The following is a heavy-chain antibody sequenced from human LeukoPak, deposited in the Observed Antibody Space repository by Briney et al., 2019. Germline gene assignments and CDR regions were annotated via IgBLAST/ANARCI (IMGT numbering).Heavy chain of an antibody. D-gene: IGHD4-17*01. CDR3: ARDPYPTTSGYGLDV. J-gene: IGHJ6*02. CDR1: GFTFSDYY. V-gene: IGHV3-11*06. Sequence: GGSLRLSCSATGFTFSDYYMSWIRQAPGKGLEWVSYISSSSAYINYADSVKGRFTISGDNAKNSLFLQMNSLRAEDTAVYYCARDPYPTTSGYGLDVWGQGTTVTVSS. CDR2: ISSSSAYI.